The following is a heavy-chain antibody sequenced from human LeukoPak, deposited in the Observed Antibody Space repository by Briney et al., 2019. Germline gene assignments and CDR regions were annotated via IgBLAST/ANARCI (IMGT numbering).Heavy chain of an antibody. CDR3: AKGIGSSTNFDAFDI. D-gene: IGHD1-26*01. CDR1: GFPFSSYG. V-gene: IGHV3-30*18. CDR2: ISNDGNNK. J-gene: IGHJ3*02. Sequence: PGMSLRLSCAASGFPFSSYGMHWVRQAPGKGLEWVAAISNDGNNKFYADSVKGRFTISRDNPKNTMNLQMNSLRAEDTAVYYCAKGIGSSTNFDAFDIWGQGTMVTVSS.